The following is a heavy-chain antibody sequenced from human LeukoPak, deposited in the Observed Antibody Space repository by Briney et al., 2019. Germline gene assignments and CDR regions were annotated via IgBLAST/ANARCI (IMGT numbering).Heavy chain of an antibody. CDR3: AKDIGEEQWRGIDL. Sequence: GGSLRLSCAASGFTFDEYAMHWVRQAPGKGLEWVSGTSWNSNNIVYADSVKGRFTISRDNAKYSLYLQMNSLRVEDTALYYCAKDIGEEQWRGIDLWGQGTLVTVSS. V-gene: IGHV3-9*01. D-gene: IGHD6-19*01. CDR2: TSWNSNNI. J-gene: IGHJ4*02. CDR1: GFTFDEYA.